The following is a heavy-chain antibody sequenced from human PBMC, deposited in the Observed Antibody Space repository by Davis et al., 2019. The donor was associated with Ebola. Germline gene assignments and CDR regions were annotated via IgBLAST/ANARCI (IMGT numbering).Heavy chain of an antibody. CDR1: GGSFSGFF. J-gene: IGHJ4*02. D-gene: IGHD3-22*01. CDR2: INHSGNT. Sequence: SETLSLTCAVYGGSFSGFFWSWIRQPPGKRLEWIGEINHSGNTHYNPSLKSRVAISVDASKNQFSLKLSSVTAADTAMYYCARVQVGVLDWGQGNLVTVSS. V-gene: IGHV4-34*01. CDR3: ARVQVGVLD.